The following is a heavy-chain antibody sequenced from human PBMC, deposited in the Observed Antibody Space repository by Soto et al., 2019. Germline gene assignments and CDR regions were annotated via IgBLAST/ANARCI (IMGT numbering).Heavy chain of an antibody. D-gene: IGHD3-3*01. CDR3: ARRIRFLVQDAFDI. CDR2: IYVGDSDT. J-gene: IGHJ3*02. V-gene: IGHV5-51*01. Sequence: GESLKISCKGSGYSFTNYWIGWVRQMPGKGLEWMGIIYVGDSDTRYSPSFQGQVTISADKSISTAYLQWSSLKASDTAMYYCARRIRFLVQDAFDIWGQGTMVTVSS. CDR1: GYSFTNYW.